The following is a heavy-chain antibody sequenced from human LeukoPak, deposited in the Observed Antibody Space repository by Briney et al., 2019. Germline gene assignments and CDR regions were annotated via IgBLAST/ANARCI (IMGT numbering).Heavy chain of an antibody. Sequence: SETLSLTRTVSGGSISSYYWSWIRQPPGKGLEWIGYIYYSGSTNYNPSLKSRVTISVDTSKNQFSLKLSSVTAADTAVYYCARGSSGWPNYYYYYMDVWGKGTTVTISS. J-gene: IGHJ6*03. CDR2: IYYSGST. CDR3: ARGSSGWPNYYYYYMDV. D-gene: IGHD6-19*01. V-gene: IGHV4-59*01. CDR1: GGSISSYY.